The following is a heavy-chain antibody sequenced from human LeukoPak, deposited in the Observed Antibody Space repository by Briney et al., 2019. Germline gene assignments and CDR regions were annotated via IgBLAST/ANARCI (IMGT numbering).Heavy chain of an antibody. D-gene: IGHD2-21*02. CDR1: GFTFSSYA. CDR2: ISGSGGST. CDR3: ARQYCGGDCYLFDY. Sequence: PGGSLRLSCAASGFTFSSYAMSWVRQAPGKGLEWVSDISGSGGSTYYADSVKGRFTISRDNSKNTLYLQMNSLRAEDTAVYYCARQYCGGDCYLFDYWGQGTLVTVSS. V-gene: IGHV3-23*01. J-gene: IGHJ4*02.